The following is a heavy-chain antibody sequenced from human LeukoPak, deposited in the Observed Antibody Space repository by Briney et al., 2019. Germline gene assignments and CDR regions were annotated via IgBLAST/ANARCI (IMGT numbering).Heavy chain of an antibody. J-gene: IGHJ3*01. D-gene: IGHD1-26*01. Sequence: SETLSLTCSVSGGSINSDYWTWIRQPPGKGLEWIGYISYSGSTNYNPSLKSRVTISVDTSEKQFSLKLSSVTAADTAVYYCAREGARWEPSFWGQGTMVTVSS. CDR2: ISYSGST. CDR1: GGSINSDY. V-gene: IGHV4-59*01. CDR3: AREGARWEPSF.